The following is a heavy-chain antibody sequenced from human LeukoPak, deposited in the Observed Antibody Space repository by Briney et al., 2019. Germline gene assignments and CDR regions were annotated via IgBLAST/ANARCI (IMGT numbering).Heavy chain of an antibody. CDR3: AREGYYGSGSPPSLYFDY. J-gene: IGHJ4*02. Sequence: PGGSLRLSCAASGFTFRNYVIHWVRQAPGKGLEWEAVTSSDLNVKLYADSVKGRFTISRDNSRGTLYLQMNSLRPEDTAIYYCAREGYYGSGSPPSLYFDYWGQGTLVTVSS. CDR1: GFTFRNYV. V-gene: IGHV3-30-3*01. D-gene: IGHD3-10*01. CDR2: TSSDLNVK.